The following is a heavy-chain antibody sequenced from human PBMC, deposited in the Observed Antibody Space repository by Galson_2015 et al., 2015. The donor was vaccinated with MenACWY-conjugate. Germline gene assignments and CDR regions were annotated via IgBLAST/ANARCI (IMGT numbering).Heavy chain of an antibody. CDR2: IRSKAYGGAP. CDR1: GFTFRNYW. D-gene: IGHD2-2*01. V-gene: IGHV3-49*04. J-gene: IGHJ4*02. Sequence: SLRLSCAVSGFTFRNYWMTWVRQAPGKGLEWVSFIRSKAYGGAPEYAESVKGRFTISRDDSQSIAYLQMNSLKTEDTAVYYCARGDHRYCSRTNCPFDNWGRGTLVTVSS. CDR3: ARGDHRYCSRTNCPFDN.